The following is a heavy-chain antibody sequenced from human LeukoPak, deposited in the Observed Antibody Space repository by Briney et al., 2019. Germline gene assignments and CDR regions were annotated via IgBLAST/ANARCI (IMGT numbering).Heavy chain of an antibody. CDR1: GGSISSYY. J-gene: IGHJ4*02. V-gene: IGHV4-59*01. CDR3: AREGGYCSSTSCLDLFDY. D-gene: IGHD2-2*01. Sequence: SGTLSLTCTLSGGSISSYYWSWIRQPPGKGLEWIGYIYYSGSTNYNPSLKSRVTISVDTSKNQFSLKLSSVTAADTAVYYCAREGGYCSSTSCLDLFDYWGQGTLVTVSS. CDR2: IYYSGST.